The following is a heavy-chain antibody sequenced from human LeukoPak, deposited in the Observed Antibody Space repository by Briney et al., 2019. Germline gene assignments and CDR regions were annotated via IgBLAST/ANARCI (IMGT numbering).Heavy chain of an antibody. J-gene: IGHJ4*02. CDR2: ITGGGTT. CDR1: GFTFSSHG. Sequence: GGSLRLSCAASGFTFSSHGMNWVRQAPGKGLEWVSGITGGGTTYYADSVKGRVTISRDNSKNTLYLQMNSLRAEDTAVYYCARGRPSSGWPGYYFDHWGQGTLVTVSS. V-gene: IGHV3-23*01. CDR3: ARGRPSSGWPGYYFDH. D-gene: IGHD6-19*01.